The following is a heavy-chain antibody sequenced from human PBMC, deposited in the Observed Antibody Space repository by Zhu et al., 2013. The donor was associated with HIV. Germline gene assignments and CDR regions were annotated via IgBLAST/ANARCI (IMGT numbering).Heavy chain of an antibody. V-gene: IGHV1-69*01. CDR2: IIPIFGTA. CDR1: GGTFSSYA. D-gene: IGHD6-19*01. J-gene: IGHJ4*02. Sequence: VQAGAGLGREVKKPGSSVKVSCKASGGTFSSYAISWVRQAPGQGLEWMGGIIPIFGTANYAQKFQGRVTITADESTSTAYMELSSLRSEDTAVYYCARMVTSHSGWYGDFFDYWGQGTLVTVSS. CDR3: ARMVTSHSGWYGDFFDY.